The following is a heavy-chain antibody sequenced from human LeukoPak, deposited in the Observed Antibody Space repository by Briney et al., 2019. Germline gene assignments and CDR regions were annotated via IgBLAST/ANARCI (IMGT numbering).Heavy chain of an antibody. CDR2: IKTDGSQI. CDR3: ARAHYYDSSGLDF. Sequence: GGSLRLSCVASGFTFSSCWMTWVRQAPGKWLEWVANIKTDGSQIYYVDSVMGRFTISRDNAKNSLYRQMNSLRVEDTAVYYCARAHYYDSSGLDFWGQGTLVTVSS. J-gene: IGHJ4*02. D-gene: IGHD3-22*01. CDR1: GFTFSSCW. V-gene: IGHV3-7*01.